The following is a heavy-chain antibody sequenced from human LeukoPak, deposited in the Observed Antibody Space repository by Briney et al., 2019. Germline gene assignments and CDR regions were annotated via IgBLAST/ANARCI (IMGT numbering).Heavy chain of an antibody. Sequence: IPSETLSLTCTVSGGSISSNGYYWGWIRQPPGKGLEWIGSFYYTGSTFYSPSLKSRVTISVDTSKNQFSLKLSSVTAADTALYYCAKDRYGGNSGFNCFDPWGQGSLVTVSS. CDR2: FYYTGST. CDR3: AKDRYGGNSGFNCFDP. J-gene: IGHJ5*02. D-gene: IGHD4-23*01. CDR1: GGSISSNGYY. V-gene: IGHV4-39*01.